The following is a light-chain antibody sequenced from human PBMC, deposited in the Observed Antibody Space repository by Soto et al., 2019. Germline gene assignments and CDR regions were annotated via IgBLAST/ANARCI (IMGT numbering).Light chain of an antibody. CDR2: DVS. CDR1: SSDVGAYNY. CDR3: SSYASSSTVI. V-gene: IGLV2-14*01. Sequence: QSALTQPASVSGSPGQSITISCTGTSSDVGAYNYVSWYQQHPVKAPKLMIYDVSSRPSGISNRFSGSKSGNMASLTISGVQAEDEADYYCSSYASSSTVIFGGGTKLTVL. J-gene: IGLJ2*01.